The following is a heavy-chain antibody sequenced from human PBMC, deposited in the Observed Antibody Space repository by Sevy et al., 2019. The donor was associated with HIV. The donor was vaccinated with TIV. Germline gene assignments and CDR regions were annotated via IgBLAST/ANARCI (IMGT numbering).Heavy chain of an antibody. CDR2: INHSGST. V-gene: IGHV4-34*01. J-gene: IGHJ4*02. Sequence: SETLSLTCVVYGGSFSGYYWSWIRQPPGKGLKWIGEINHSGSTNYNPSLKSRVTISADTSKNQFSLKLSSVTAADTAVYYCATRRGHLSFDYWGQGTLVTVSS. CDR1: GGSFSGYY. CDR3: ATRRGHLSFDY.